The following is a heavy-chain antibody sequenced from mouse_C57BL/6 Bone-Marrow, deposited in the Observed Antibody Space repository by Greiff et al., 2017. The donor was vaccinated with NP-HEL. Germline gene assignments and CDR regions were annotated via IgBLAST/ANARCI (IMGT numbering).Heavy chain of an antibody. Sequence: VQLQQSDAELVKPGASVKLSCKVSGYTFTDHTIHWMKQRPEQGLEWIGYIYPRDGSTKYNEKFKGKATLTADKSSSTAYMQLNSLTSEVSAVYFCAIFENCDNYYAIDFWGQGTSVTVSS. V-gene: IGHV1-78*01. CDR3: AIFENCDNYYAIDF. CDR1: GYTFTDHT. CDR2: IYPRDGST. D-gene: IGHD4-1*01. J-gene: IGHJ4*01.